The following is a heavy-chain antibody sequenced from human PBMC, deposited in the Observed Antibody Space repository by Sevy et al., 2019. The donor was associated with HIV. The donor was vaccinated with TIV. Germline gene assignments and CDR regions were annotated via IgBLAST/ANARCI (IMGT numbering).Heavy chain of an antibody. CDR1: GFTFDDYA. CDR3: AKDIDEYSYGYYFDY. D-gene: IGHD5-18*01. Sequence: GGSLRLSCAASGFTFDDYAMHWVRQAPGKGLEWVSGISWNSGSIGYADSVKGRFTISRGNAKNSLYLQMNSLRAEDTALYYCAKDIDEYSYGYYFDYWGQGTLVTVSS. J-gene: IGHJ4*02. V-gene: IGHV3-9*01. CDR2: ISWNSGSI.